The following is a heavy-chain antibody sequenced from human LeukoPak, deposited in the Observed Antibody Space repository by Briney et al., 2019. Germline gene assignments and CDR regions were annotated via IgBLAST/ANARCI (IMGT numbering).Heavy chain of an antibody. J-gene: IGHJ4*02. CDR3: ARHVDSSGSFDY. CDR1: GGSISSSSYY. CDR2: IYYSGST. V-gene: IGHV4-39*01. D-gene: IGHD3-22*01. Sequence: SETLPLTCTVSGGSISSSSYYWGWIRQPPGRGLEWIGSIYYSGSTYYNPSLKSRVTISVDTSKNQFSLKLSSVTAADTAVYYCARHVDSSGSFDYWGQGTLVTVSS.